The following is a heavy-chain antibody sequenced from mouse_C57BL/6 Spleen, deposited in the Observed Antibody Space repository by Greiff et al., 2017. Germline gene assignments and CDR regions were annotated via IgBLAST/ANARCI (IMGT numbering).Heavy chain of an antibody. CDR3: ARDERPPLTYYSNSPYYAMDY. D-gene: IGHD2-5*01. CDR2: ISDGGSYT. V-gene: IGHV5-4*01. Sequence: EVQGVESGGGLVKPGGSLKLSCAASGFTFSSYAMSWVRQTPEKRLEWVATISDGGSYTYYPDNVKGRFTISRDNAKNNLYLQMSHLKSEDTAMXYCARDERPPLTYYSNSPYYAMDYWGQGTSVTVSS. J-gene: IGHJ4*01. CDR1: GFTFSSYA.